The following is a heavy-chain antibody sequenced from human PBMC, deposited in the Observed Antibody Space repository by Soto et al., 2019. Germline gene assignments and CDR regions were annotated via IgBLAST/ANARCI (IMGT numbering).Heavy chain of an antibody. V-gene: IGHV3-23*01. CDR1: GFIFSDYT. Sequence: RRLSCVASGFIFSDYTMTWVRQAPGKGLEWVSGITKSGGITYYADSVKGRFTVSRDNSKYTLYLQMNSLRAEDTALYYCAKTDYGEVWYTWFSPWGQGILVTVSS. D-gene: IGHD4-17*01. J-gene: IGHJ5*02. CDR3: AKTDYGEVWYTWFSP. CDR2: ITKSGGIT.